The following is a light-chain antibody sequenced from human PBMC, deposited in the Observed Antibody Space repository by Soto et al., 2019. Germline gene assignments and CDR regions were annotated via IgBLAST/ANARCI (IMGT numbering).Light chain of an antibody. CDR3: SSYTSSITYV. CDR2: EVS. V-gene: IGLV2-14*01. Sequence: QSVLTQPASVSGSPGQSITISCTGTSSDIGAYNYVSWYQQHPGKAPKLMIYEVSNRPSGVSNRFSGSKSGNTASLTISGLQADEEADYYCSSYTSSITYVFGTGTKVTVL. CDR1: SSDIGAYNY. J-gene: IGLJ1*01.